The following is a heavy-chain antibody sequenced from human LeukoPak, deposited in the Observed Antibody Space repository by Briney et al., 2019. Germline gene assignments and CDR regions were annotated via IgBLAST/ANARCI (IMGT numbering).Heavy chain of an antibody. Sequence: SETLSLTCTVSGGSISSYYWSWIRQPPGKGLEWIGYIYYSGSTNYNPSLKSRVTISVDTSKSQFSLKLSSVTAADTAVYYCARDYYDSSGVTLWGQGTLVTVSS. CDR3: ARDYYDSSGVTL. J-gene: IGHJ4*02. CDR2: IYYSGST. V-gene: IGHV4-59*01. CDR1: GGSISSYY. D-gene: IGHD3-22*01.